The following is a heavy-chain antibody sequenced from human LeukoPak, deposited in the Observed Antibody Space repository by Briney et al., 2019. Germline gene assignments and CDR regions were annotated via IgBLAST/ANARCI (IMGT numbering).Heavy chain of an antibody. V-gene: IGHV5-51*01. CDR1: GYSFTSYW. Sequence: GESLKICCKGSGYSFTSYWIGWVRQMPGKGLEWMGIIYPGDSDTRYSPSFQGQVTISADKSISTAYLQWSSLKASDTAMYYCARRYSSSWYGYYFDYWGQGTLVTVSS. CDR2: IYPGDSDT. J-gene: IGHJ4*02. D-gene: IGHD6-13*01. CDR3: ARRYSSSWYGYYFDY.